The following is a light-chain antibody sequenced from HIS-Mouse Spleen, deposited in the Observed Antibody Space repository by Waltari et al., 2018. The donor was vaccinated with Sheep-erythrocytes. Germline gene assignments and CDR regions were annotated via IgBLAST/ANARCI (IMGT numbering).Light chain of an antibody. CDR3: QQSYSTPQFT. V-gene: IGKV1-39*01. Sequence: DIQMTQSPSSLSASVGDRVTITCRASQSISSYLNWYQQKPGKAPKLLIYAASSLQSGVPSRFSGSGSGTDFTLTISSLQPKDFATYYCQQSYSTPQFTFGGGTKVEIK. J-gene: IGKJ4*01. CDR2: AAS. CDR1: QSISSY.